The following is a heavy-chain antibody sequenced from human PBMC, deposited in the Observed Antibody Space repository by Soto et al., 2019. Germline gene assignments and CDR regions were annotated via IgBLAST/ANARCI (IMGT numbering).Heavy chain of an antibody. J-gene: IGHJ2*01. Sequence: EVQLLESGGGLVQPGGSLRLSCAASGFTCSSYAMSWVRQAPGKGLEWVSAISGSGGSTDYADSVKGRFTISRDNSKNSLYLQMHKLRAEDTAVYYCAKAPGRDMAASGTGWYFDLWGRVHLVTVSS. CDR3: AKAPGRDMAASGTGWYFDL. V-gene: IGHV3-23*01. CDR1: GFTCSSYA. D-gene: IGHD6-13*01. CDR2: ISGSGGST.